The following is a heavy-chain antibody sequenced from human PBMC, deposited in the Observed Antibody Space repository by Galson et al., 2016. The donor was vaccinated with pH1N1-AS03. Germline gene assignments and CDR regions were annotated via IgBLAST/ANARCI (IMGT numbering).Heavy chain of an antibody. CDR3: ARELESSTSPPFDF. CDR1: GFTFSSYN. CDR2: ISSANSYI. J-gene: IGHJ4*02. Sequence: SLRLSCAASGFTFSSYNMHWVRQAPGKGLEWVSSISSANSYIYYADSLKGRFTISRDNAKKSLYLEMNSLRAEDTAVYYSARELESSTSPPFDFWGQGTLVTVSS. V-gene: IGHV3-21*01. D-gene: IGHD1-1*01.